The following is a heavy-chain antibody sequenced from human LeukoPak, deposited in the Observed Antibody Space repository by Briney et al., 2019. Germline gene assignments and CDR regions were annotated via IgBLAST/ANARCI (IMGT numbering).Heavy chain of an antibody. V-gene: IGHV3-23*01. CDR1: GITFSSYG. Sequence: GSLRLSCAASGITFSSYGMSWVRQAPGKGLEWVSSISSTGGTTYYADSVKGRFTISRDNSKNTLYLQMNSLRAEDTAVYYCARRGRAHCGDDCYSDDFDYWGQGTLVTVSS. CDR3: ARRGRAHCGDDCYSDDFDY. D-gene: IGHD2-21*02. CDR2: ISSTGGTT. J-gene: IGHJ4*02.